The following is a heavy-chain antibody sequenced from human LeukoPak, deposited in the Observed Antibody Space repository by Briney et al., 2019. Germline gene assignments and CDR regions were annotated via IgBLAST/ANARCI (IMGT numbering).Heavy chain of an antibody. CDR1: GFTFSSYS. D-gene: IGHD3-3*01. CDR2: ISSSSSYI. CDR3: AKIPLFGVVIPYYFDY. J-gene: IGHJ4*02. V-gene: IGHV3-21*04. Sequence: GGYLSLSCAASGFTFSSYSMSWVRQAPGKGLEWVSSISSSSSYIYYADSVKGRFTISRDNAKNSLYLQMNSLRAEDTAVYYCAKIPLFGVVIPYYFDYWGQGTLVTVS.